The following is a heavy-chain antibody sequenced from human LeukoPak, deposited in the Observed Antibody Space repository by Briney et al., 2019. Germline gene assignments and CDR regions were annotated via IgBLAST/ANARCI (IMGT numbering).Heavy chain of an antibody. CDR3: VRDYFYNCSGYYDP. D-gene: IGHD3-9*01. J-gene: IGHJ5*02. CDR1: GFTVATNY. CDR2: IYGGGTT. V-gene: IGHV3-66*01. Sequence: GGSLRLSCAVSGFTVATNYMSWVRQARGEGLGWVSVIYGGGTTNYADSVRARFTISRDSSANTLYLQMDNLRVEDTAVYYCVRDYFYNCSGYYDPWGKGTLVTVSS.